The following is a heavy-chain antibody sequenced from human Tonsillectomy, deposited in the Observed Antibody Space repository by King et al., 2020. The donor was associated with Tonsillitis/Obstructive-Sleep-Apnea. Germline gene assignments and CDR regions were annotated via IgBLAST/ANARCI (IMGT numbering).Heavy chain of an antibody. J-gene: IGHJ4*02. CDR1: GFTFDDYA. CDR2: ISWNSGSI. D-gene: IGHD6-13*01. V-gene: IGHV3-9*01. CDR3: AKEGIAAATAGFDY. Sequence: VQLVESGGGLVQPGRSLRLSCAASGFTFDDYAMHWVRQAPGKGLEWVSGISWNSGSIGYADSVKGRFTISRDNAKNSLYLQMNSLIAEDTALYYCAKEGIAAATAGFDYWGQGTLVTVSS.